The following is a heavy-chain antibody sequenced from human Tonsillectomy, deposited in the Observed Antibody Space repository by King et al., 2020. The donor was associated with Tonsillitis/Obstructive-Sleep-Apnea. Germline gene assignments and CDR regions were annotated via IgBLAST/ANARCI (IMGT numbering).Heavy chain of an antibody. D-gene: IGHD4-17*01. CDR2: FYYSGNT. V-gene: IGHV4-39*01. J-gene: IGHJ5*02. Sequence: LQLQESGPGLVKPSETLSLTCTVSGVSISSSTYYWDWIRQPPGKGLEWIGSFYYSGNTYYNPSLKSRVTISVDTSKNQFSLKLSSVTAADPAVYYCARLPNDYGDYAYLFDPWGQGTLVTVSS. CDR3: ARLPNDYGDYAYLFDP. CDR1: GVSISSSTYY.